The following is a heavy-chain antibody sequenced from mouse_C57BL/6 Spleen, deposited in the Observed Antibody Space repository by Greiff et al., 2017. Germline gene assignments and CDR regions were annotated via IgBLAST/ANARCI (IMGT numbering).Heavy chain of an antibody. CDR3: AREELNWVYFDY. Sequence: VKLMESGAELVKPGASVKISCKASGYAFSSYWMNWVKQRPGKGLEWIGQIYPGDGDTNYNGKFKGKATLTADKSSSTAYMQLSSLTSEDSAVYFCAREELNWVYFDYWGQGTTLTVSS. J-gene: IGHJ2*01. CDR2: IYPGDGDT. CDR1: GYAFSSYW. V-gene: IGHV1-80*01. D-gene: IGHD1-3*01.